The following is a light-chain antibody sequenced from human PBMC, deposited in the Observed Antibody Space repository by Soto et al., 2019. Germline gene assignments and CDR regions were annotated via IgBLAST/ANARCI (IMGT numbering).Light chain of an antibody. CDR3: SSFTSRDTLV. CDR1: SSDIGGYDF. J-gene: IGLJ3*02. Sequence: QSALTQPASGSGSPGQSITISCTGTSSDIGGYDFVSWYQQHPAKAPRLIISEVTNRPSGVSNRFSGSKSGNTASLTISGLQVEDDADYFCSSFTSRDTLVFGGGSKLTVL. V-gene: IGLV2-14*01. CDR2: EVT.